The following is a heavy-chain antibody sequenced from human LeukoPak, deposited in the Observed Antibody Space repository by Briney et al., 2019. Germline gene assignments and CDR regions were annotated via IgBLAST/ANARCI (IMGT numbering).Heavy chain of an antibody. CDR2: IYSRGNT. CDR3: ARDFGYSYGYGRQKGGNNWFDP. V-gene: IGHV4-61*02. Sequence: SQTLSLTCSVSGGSISSGSHYWSWIRQPAGKGLEWIGRIYSRGNTIYNPPFKSRVTISVDTSKNQFSLKLSSVTAADTAVYYCARDFGYSYGYGRQKGGNNWFDPWGQGTLVTVSS. J-gene: IGHJ5*02. CDR1: GGSISSGSHY. D-gene: IGHD5-18*01.